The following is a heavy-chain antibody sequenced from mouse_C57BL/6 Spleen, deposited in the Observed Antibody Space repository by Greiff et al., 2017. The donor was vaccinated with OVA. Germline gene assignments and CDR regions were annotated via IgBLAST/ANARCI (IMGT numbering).Heavy chain of an antibody. CDR2: IYPSDSET. V-gene: IGHV1-61*01. CDR3: ARWDYEGAMDY. Sequence: QVQLQQPGAELVRPGSSVKLSCKASGYTFTSYWMDWVKQRPGQGLEWIGNIYPSDSETHYNQKFKDKATLTVDKSSSTAYMQLSSLTSEDSAVYYCARWDYEGAMDYWGQGTSVTVSS. D-gene: IGHD2-4*01. CDR1: GYTFTSYW. J-gene: IGHJ4*01.